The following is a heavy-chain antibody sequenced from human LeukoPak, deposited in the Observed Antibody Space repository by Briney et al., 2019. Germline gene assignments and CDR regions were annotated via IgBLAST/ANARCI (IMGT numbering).Heavy chain of an antibody. CDR1: GFTFSSYT. D-gene: IGHD2-2*02. CDR3: ARVSAAITDWHFDL. Sequence: GGSLRLSCAASGFTFSSYTMNWVRQAPGKGLEWVSSFSKSGPYIYYADSVKGRFTISRDNAKNSLYLQMNSLRAEDTAVYYCARVSAAITDWHFDLWGRGTLVTVS. V-gene: IGHV3-21*01. CDR2: FSKSGPYI. J-gene: IGHJ2*01.